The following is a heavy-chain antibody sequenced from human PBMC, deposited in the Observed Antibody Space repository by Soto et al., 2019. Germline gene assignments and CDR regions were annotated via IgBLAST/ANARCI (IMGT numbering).Heavy chain of an antibody. J-gene: IGHJ6*02. CDR3: AKAVGVGIAARYYYYGMDV. CDR1: GFTFSSYA. V-gene: IGHV3-23*01. D-gene: IGHD6-6*01. Sequence: GGSLRLSCAASGFTFSSYAMSWVRQAPGKGLEWVSAISGSGGSTYYADSVKGRFTISRDNSKNTLYLQMNSLRAEGTAVYYCAKAVGVGIAARYYYYGMDVCGQGTTVTVSS. CDR2: ISGSGGST.